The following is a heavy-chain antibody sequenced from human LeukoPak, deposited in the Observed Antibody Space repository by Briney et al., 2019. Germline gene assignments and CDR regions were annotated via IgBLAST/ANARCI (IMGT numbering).Heavy chain of an antibody. CDR2: ISAYNGNT. J-gene: IGHJ5*02. V-gene: IGHV1-18*01. D-gene: IGHD3-10*01. Sequence: ASVKVSCKASGYTFTSYGISWVRQAPGQGLEWMGWISAYNGNTNYAQKFQGRVTMTRDTSISTAYMELSRLRSDDTAVYYCARSNLRLWFGELESSPFDPWGQGTLVTVSS. CDR1: GYTFTSYG. CDR3: ARSNLRLWFGELESSPFDP.